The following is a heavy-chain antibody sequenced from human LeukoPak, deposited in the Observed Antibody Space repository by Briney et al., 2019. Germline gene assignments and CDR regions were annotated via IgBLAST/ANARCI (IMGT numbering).Heavy chain of an antibody. CDR1: GGTFSSYA. Sequence: ASVKVSCKASGGTFSSYAISWVRQAPGQGLEWMGVINPSGGSTSYAQKFQGRVTMTRDTSTSTVYMELSSLRSEDTAVYYCARELSEMATINYFDYWGQGTLVTVSS. V-gene: IGHV1-46*01. CDR2: INPSGGST. D-gene: IGHD5-24*01. CDR3: ARELSEMATINYFDY. J-gene: IGHJ4*02.